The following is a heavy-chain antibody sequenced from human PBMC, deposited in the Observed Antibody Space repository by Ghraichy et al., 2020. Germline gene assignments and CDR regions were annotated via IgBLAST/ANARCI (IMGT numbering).Heavy chain of an antibody. CDR3: ARDRYYDSSGHQVPDY. CDR1: GFTFSNYW. Sequence: GGSLRLSCAASGFTFSNYWMSWVRQAPGKGLEWVANMKQDGSEKYYVDFVKGRFTISRDNAKESLYLQMNSLRADDTAVYYCARDRYYDSSGHQVPDYWGQGTLVTVSS. D-gene: IGHD3-22*01. CDR2: MKQDGSEK. V-gene: IGHV3-7*04. J-gene: IGHJ4*02.